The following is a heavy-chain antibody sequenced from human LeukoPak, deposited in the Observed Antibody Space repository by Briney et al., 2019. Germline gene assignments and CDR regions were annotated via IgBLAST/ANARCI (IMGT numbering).Heavy chain of an antibody. J-gene: IGHJ6*02. CDR2: ISPKGSDT. CDR3: ARAEDFLTGYARIYYGMDV. CDR1: GYTFTNFY. V-gene: IGHV1-46*01. Sequence: GASVKVSCKATGYTFTNFYMHWVRQAPGQGLEWVGVISPKGSDTTYAQKFKGRVTVTSDTATSTVFMRLSSLRSEDTAVYYCARAEDFLTGYARIYYGMDVWGQGTTVTVSS. D-gene: IGHD3-9*01.